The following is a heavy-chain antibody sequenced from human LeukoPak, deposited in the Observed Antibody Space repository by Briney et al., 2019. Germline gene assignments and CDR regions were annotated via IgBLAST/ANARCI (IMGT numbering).Heavy chain of an antibody. CDR2: IKGDGSST. Sequence: GGSLRLSCAASGFTFSSYWMHWVRHTPGKGLVWVSRIKGDGSSTSYADSVKGRFTISRDSAKNTLYLQMNGLRAEDTAVYYCARDGYSFGHDFDYWGQGTLVTVSS. CDR1: GFTFSSYW. CDR3: ARDGYSFGHDFDY. J-gene: IGHJ4*02. V-gene: IGHV3-74*01. D-gene: IGHD5-18*01.